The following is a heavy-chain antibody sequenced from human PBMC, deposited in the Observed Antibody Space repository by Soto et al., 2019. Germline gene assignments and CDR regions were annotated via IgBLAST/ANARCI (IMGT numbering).Heavy chain of an antibody. CDR1: GGPANNKTYY. CDR2: VYYSGTT. Sequence: PSETLSLTCSVSGGPANNKTYYWSWIRQPPGKRLEWIGYVYYSGTTNYNPSLKSRVTISIDMSKNQFSLRLSSVTAADTALYYCARTTAVPNTLRSRYFFDFWGQGTLVTVSS. D-gene: IGHD3-9*01. CDR3: ARTTAVPNTLRSRYFFDF. J-gene: IGHJ4*02. V-gene: IGHV4-61*01.